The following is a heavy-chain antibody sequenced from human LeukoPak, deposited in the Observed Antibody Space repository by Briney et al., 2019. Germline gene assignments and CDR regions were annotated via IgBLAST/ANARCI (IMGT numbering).Heavy chain of an antibody. CDR1: GYTFTGYY. V-gene: IGHV1-2*02. Sequence: ASVKVSCKASGYTFTGYYMHWVRQAPGQGLEWMGWINPNSGGTNYAQKFQGRVTMTRDTPISTAYMELSRLRSDDTAVYYCASMMFGGVDAFDIWGQGTMVTVSS. CDR2: INPNSGGT. D-gene: IGHD3-16*01. J-gene: IGHJ3*02. CDR3: ASMMFGGVDAFDI.